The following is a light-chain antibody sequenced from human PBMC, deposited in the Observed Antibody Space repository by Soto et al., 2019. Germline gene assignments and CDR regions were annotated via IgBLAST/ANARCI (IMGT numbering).Light chain of an antibody. CDR3: QQLNSYPFT. J-gene: IGKJ5*01. CDR2: AAS. CDR1: QGISSY. Sequence: IQLTQSPSSLSASVGDRVTITCRASQGISSYLAWYQQKPGKAPKLLIYAASTLQGGVPSRFSGSGSGTDFTLTINSLQPEDLATYYCQQLNSYPFTFGQGTRLEIK. V-gene: IGKV1-9*01.